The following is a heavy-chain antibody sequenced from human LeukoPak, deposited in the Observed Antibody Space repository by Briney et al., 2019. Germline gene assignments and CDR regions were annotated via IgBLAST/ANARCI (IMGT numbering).Heavy chain of an antibody. CDR1: GFDFSDFW. CDR2: IKKDGSET. D-gene: IGHD2-21*02. J-gene: IGHJ3*02. V-gene: IGHV3-7*03. CDR3: ASTAYCGGDCYSIVDAFDI. Sequence: GGSLRLSCAAAGFDFSDFWMSWVRQVPGKGLEWVATIKKDGSETHYVDSVKGRFTISRDNAKNSLYLQMNSLRAEDTAVYYCASTAYCGGDCYSIVDAFDIWGQGTMVTVSS.